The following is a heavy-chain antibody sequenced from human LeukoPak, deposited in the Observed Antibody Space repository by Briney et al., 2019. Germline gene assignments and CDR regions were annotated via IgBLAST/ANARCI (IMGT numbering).Heavy chain of an antibody. V-gene: IGHV4-61*08. CDR3: ARGSIDGYSYDRFGTTLFDY. CDR1: GDSISSGDYY. D-gene: IGHD5-18*01. Sequence: MPSQTLSLTCTVSGDSISSGDYYWTWIRQHPGKGLEWIGYIYYSGSTNYNPSLKSRVTISVDTSKSQFSLKLTSVTAADTAVYYCARGSIDGYSYDRFGTTLFDYWGQGTLVTVSS. J-gene: IGHJ4*02. CDR2: IYYSGST.